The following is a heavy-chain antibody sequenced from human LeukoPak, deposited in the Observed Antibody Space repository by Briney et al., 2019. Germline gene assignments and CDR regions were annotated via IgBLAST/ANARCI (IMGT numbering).Heavy chain of an antibody. CDR3: ARSNHAGTDSMVDY. V-gene: IGHV4-59*01. J-gene: IGHJ4*02. D-gene: IGHD6-13*01. CDR2: IYYSGST. Sequence: SETLSLTCTVSGGSISSYYWSWIRQPPGKGLEWIGYIYYSGSTNYNPSLKSRVTISVDTSKNQFSLKLSSVTAADTAVYYCARSNHAGTDSMVDYWGQGTLVTVSS. CDR1: GGSISSYY.